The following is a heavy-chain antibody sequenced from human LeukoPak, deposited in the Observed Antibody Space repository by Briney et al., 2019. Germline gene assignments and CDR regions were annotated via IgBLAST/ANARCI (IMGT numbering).Heavy chain of an antibody. CDR2: IIPILGIA. D-gene: IGHD2-2*01. J-gene: IGHJ4*02. CDR1: GGTFSSYA. V-gene: IGHV1-69*04. CDR3: ARADCSSTSCYGPFDY. Sequence: ASVKVSCKASGGTFSSYAISWVRQAPGQGLEWMGRIIPILGIANYAQKFQGRVTITADKSTSTAYMELSSLRSEDTAVYYCARADCSSTSCYGPFDYWGQGTLVTVSS.